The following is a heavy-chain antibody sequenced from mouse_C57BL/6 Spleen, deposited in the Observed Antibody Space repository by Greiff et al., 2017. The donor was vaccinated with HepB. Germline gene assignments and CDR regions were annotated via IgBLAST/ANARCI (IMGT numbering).Heavy chain of an antibody. Sequence: EVKLMESGEGLVKPGGSLKLSCAASGFTFSSYAMSWVRQTPEKRLEWVAYISSGGDYIYYADTVKGRFTISRDNARNTLYLQMSSLKSEETAMYYCTRGGHYYGSSPDAMDYWGQGTSVTVSS. J-gene: IGHJ4*01. CDR3: TRGGHYYGSSPDAMDY. CDR2: ISSGGDYI. D-gene: IGHD1-1*01. V-gene: IGHV5-9-1*02. CDR1: GFTFSSYA.